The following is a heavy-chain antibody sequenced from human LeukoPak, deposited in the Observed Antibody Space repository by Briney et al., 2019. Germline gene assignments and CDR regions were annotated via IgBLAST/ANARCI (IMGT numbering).Heavy chain of an antibody. V-gene: IGHV3-23*01. Sequence: GGSLRLSCAASGFTFSSYAMSWVRQAPGKGLEWVSAISGSGGSTYHADSVKGRFTISRDNSKNTLYLQMNSLRAEDTAVYYCAKGHSSGWYYFDYWGQGTLVTVSS. J-gene: IGHJ4*02. CDR2: ISGSGGST. D-gene: IGHD6-19*01. CDR3: AKGHSSGWYYFDY. CDR1: GFTFSSYA.